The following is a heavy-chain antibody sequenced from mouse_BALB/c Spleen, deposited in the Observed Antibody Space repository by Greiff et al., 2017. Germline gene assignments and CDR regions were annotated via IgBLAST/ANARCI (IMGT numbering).Heavy chain of an antibody. CDR2: ISSGGST. Sequence: DVKLVESGGGLVKPGGSLKLSCAASGFTFSSYAMSWVRQTPEKRLEWVASISSGGSTYYPDSVKGRFTISRDNARNILYLQMSSLRSEDTAMYYCARAGGSWAMDYWGQGTSVTVSS. CDR1: GFTFSSYA. J-gene: IGHJ4*01. CDR3: ARAGGSWAMDY. V-gene: IGHV5-6-5*01. D-gene: IGHD1-1*02.